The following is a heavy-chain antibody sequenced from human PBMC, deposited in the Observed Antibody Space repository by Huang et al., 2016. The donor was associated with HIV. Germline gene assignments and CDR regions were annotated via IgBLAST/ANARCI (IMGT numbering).Heavy chain of an antibody. V-gene: IGHV1-18*04. CDR1: GYTFTSFG. CDR2: ISAHQGDT. D-gene: IGHD3-22*01. CDR3: VVDDTSGYFSSDY. J-gene: IGHJ4*02. Sequence: QVHLVQSGPEVKKPGASVKVSCKASGYTFTSFGISWVRQAPGQGLEWMGSISAHQGDTNYAQKFRVRVTMTTDTSTRTAHMERRSLRSDDSAVYYCVVDDTSGYFSSDYWGQGTLVTVSS.